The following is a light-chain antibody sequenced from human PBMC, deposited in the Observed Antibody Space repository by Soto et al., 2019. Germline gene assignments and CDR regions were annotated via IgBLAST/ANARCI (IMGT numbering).Light chain of an antibody. CDR2: NNA. Sequence: QSVLTQAPSASGTPGQRVTISCSGSSSNIGSNTVNWYQQLPGTAPKLLIYNNAQRPSGVPARFSGSKSGTSASLAIGGLQSEEEADYYCAVWDASLNAWVFGGGTKLTVL. CDR3: AVWDASLNAWV. V-gene: IGLV1-44*01. J-gene: IGLJ3*02. CDR1: SSNIGSNT.